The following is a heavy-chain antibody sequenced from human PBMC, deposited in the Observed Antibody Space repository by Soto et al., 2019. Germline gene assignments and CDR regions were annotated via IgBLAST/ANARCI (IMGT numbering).Heavy chain of an antibody. V-gene: IGHV1-8*01. CDR1: GYTFTNSD. CDR2: MNPDSGHA. CDR3: ARRLHCSGGSCYVGLDN. D-gene: IGHD2-15*01. J-gene: IGHJ4*02. Sequence: ASVKVSCKASGYTFTNSDINWVRQAPGQGLEWMGWMNPDSGHAAYAQKFQGRVTLTTSTSTSTVYMEMRSLGSEDTAVYYCARRLHCSGGSCYVGLDNWGRGTLVTVSS.